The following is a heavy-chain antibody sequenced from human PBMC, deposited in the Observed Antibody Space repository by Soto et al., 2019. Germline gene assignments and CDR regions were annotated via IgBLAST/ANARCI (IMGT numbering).Heavy chain of an antibody. J-gene: IGHJ5*02. V-gene: IGHV1-3*01. CDR1: GYTFTSYA. CDR3: ARGDTDYGDYWFDP. CDR2: INAGNGNT. Sequence: QVELVQSGAEVKKPGASVKVSCKASGYTFTSYAMHWVRQAPGQRLEWMGWINAGNGNTKYSQKFQGRVTITRDTSASRAYMELSSLRSEDTAVYYCARGDTDYGDYWFDPWGQGTLVTVSS. D-gene: IGHD4-17*01.